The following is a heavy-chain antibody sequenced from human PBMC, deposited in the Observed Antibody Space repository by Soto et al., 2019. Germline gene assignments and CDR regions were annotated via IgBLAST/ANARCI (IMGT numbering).Heavy chain of an antibody. CDR3: AKDQSLYDFWSGSLLYYYGMDV. V-gene: IGHV3-23*01. CDR2: ISGSGGST. Sequence: PGGSLRLSCAAPGFTFSSYAMSWVRQAPGKGLEWVSAISGSGGSTYYADSVKGRFTISRDNSKNTLYLQMNSLRAEDTAVYYCAKDQSLYDFWSGSLLYYYGMDVWGQGTTVTVSS. CDR1: GFTFSSYA. D-gene: IGHD3-3*01. J-gene: IGHJ6*02.